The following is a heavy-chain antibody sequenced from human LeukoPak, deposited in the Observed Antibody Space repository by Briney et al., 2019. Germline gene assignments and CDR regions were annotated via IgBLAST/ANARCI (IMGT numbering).Heavy chain of an antibody. CDR2: IYYSGST. CDR3: ARVTYYYGSGICDY. V-gene: IGHV4-39*01. J-gene: IGHJ4*02. CDR1: GFTFSSYA. Sequence: PGGSLRLSCAASGFTFSSYAMSWVRQPPGKGLEWIGSIYYSGSTYYNPSLKSRVTISVDTSKNQFSLKLSSVTAADTAVYYCARVTYYYGSGICDYWGQGTLVTVSS. D-gene: IGHD3-10*01.